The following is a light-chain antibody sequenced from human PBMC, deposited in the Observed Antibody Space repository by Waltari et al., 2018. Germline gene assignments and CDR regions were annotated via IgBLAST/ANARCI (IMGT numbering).Light chain of an antibody. J-gene: IGKJ4*01. Sequence: EIVLTQSPGSLPLSPGERATLSCRASQTISGSWLTWYQQKPGQAPRLLIYGASSRATAIPDRFSGSGSGTDFTLTISRLGPEDFAVYYCQQYDGSSVTFGGGTKVEIK. CDR2: GAS. CDR3: QQYDGSSVT. CDR1: QTISGSW. V-gene: IGKV3-20*01.